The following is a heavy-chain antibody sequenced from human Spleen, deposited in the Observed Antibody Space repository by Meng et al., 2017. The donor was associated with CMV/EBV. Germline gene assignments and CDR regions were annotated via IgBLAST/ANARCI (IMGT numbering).Heavy chain of an antibody. D-gene: IGHD7-27*01. Sequence: VSCKTSGYFFSDPFMHWVRQAPGQGLEWMGWIQPNSGDTNYAQNFQGRVTMTSDSSFNTAYMELSRLTSDDTAVYYCARDHAWGADYWGQGTLVTVSS. CDR3: ARDHAWGADY. V-gene: IGHV1-2*02. CDR1: GYFFSDPF. CDR2: IQPNSGDT. J-gene: IGHJ4*02.